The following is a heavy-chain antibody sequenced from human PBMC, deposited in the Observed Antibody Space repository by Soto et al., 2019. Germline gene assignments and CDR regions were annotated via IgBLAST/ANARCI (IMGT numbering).Heavy chain of an antibody. V-gene: IGHV3-72*01. CDR2: IRNKANSYTT. D-gene: IGHD3-10*01. J-gene: IGHJ4*02. CDR1: GFTFSDHY. CDR3: ASAWFGELKYFDY. Sequence: PGGSLRLSCAAFGFTFSDHYMEWVRQAPGKGLEWVGRIRNKANSYTTEYGASVKGRFTISRDDSKNSLSLQMNSLKTEDTAVYYCASAWFGELKYFDYFGQGTLVTVSS.